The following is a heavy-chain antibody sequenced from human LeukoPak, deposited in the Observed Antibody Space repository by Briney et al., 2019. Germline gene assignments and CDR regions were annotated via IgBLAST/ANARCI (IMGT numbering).Heavy chain of an antibody. J-gene: IGHJ4*02. V-gene: IGHV6-1*01. CDR2: TYYRSKWYY. Sequence: SQTLSLTCVISGDSVSSNSAAWNWIRQSPSRGLEWLGRTYYRSKWYYHYAVSMKSRITVNPDTSKNQFSLQLNSVTPEDTAVYYCARTRGLRPDYWGQGTLVTVSS. CDR1: GDSVSSNSAA. CDR3: ARTRGLRPDY.